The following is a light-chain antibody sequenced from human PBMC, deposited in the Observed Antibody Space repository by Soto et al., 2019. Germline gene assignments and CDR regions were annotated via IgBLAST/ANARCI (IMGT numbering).Light chain of an antibody. CDR1: QSVNRN. CDR3: QQYNDWLPLT. V-gene: IGKV3D-15*01. J-gene: IGKJ5*01. Sequence: EIVMTQSPATLSVSPGERATLSCRASQSVNRNLAWYQQRPGQAPRLLIYGASTRATGVPARFSGSGSGTEFTLTISSLQSEDFAVYYCQQYNDWLPLTFGQGTRLLIK. CDR2: GAS.